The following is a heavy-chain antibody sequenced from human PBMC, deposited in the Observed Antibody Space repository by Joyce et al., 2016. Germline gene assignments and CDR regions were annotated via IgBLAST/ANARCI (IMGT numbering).Heavy chain of an antibody. V-gene: IGHV1-2*02. Sequence: QVQLLQSGAEVKKPGASGKVSCQVSGYTFTGYYFHWVRQAPGQGLEWVGWFTPNNGDTSSAQKFQDRVTMTRDRSINTAYMELSGLRSDDTALYYCARFSDAFDIWGQGTMVTVSS. J-gene: IGHJ3*02. CDR2: FTPNNGDT. CDR3: ARFSDAFDI. CDR1: GYTFTGYY.